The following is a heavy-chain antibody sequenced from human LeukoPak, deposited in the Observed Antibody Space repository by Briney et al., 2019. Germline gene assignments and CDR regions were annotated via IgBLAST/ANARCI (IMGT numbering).Heavy chain of an antibody. CDR1: GGSISSSTYD. CDR3: VRSLGIVVVTGLTEDDWFDP. J-gene: IGHJ5*02. Sequence: SETLSLTCSASGGSISSSTYDWGWIRQSPGKGLEWIGTIYSGGSTYYNPSLKSRVTLSVDTSKNHFYLKLNSVTAADTAVYYCVRSLGIVVVTGLTEDDWFDPWGQGTLVTVSS. CDR2: IYSGGST. V-gene: IGHV4-39*07. D-gene: IGHD2-21*02.